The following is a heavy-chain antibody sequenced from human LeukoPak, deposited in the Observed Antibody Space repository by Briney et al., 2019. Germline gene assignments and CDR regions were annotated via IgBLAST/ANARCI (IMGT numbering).Heavy chain of an antibody. J-gene: IGHJ4*02. CDR2: IDYNGSP. Sequence: SETLSLTCTVSGGSISSSSYYWSWIRQPPGKGLEWIGYIDYNGSPNYNPSLKSRVTISVDTSKNQFSLKLSSVTAADTAVYFCARHYPPDYTFDCWGRGTLVTVSS. CDR3: ARHYPPDYTFDC. V-gene: IGHV4-61*05. D-gene: IGHD4-11*01. CDR1: GGSISSSSYY.